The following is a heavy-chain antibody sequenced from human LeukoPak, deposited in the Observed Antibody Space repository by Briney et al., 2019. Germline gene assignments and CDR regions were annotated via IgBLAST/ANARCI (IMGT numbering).Heavy chain of an antibody. D-gene: IGHD1-26*01. CDR2: ISSSSSYI. Sequence: GGSLRLSCAASGFTFSSYSMNWVRQAPGKGLEWVSSISSSSSYIYYADSVKGRFTISRDNAKNSLYLQMNSLRAKDTAVYYCARDSSLVEIVGATHEDYWGQGTLVTVSS. CDR1: GFTFSSYS. CDR3: ARDSSLVEIVGATHEDY. V-gene: IGHV3-21*01. J-gene: IGHJ4*02.